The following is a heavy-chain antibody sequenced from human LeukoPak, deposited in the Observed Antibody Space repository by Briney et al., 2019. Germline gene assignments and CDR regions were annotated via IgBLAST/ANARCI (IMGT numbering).Heavy chain of an antibody. Sequence: GGSLRLSCAASGFTFGNAWMSWVRQAPGKGLEWVGRIKSKTDAGTTDYGAPVKGRFTISRDDSKSTLYLQMNSLKTEDTAMYFCTTESKYYYFYYMDVWGKGTTVTVSS. CDR1: GFTFGNAW. D-gene: IGHD4-11*01. J-gene: IGHJ6*03. V-gene: IGHV3-15*01. CDR3: TTESKYYYFYYMDV. CDR2: IKSKTDAGTT.